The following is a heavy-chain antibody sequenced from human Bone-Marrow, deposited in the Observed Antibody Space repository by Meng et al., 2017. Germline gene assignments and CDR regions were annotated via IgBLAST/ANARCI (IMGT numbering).Heavy chain of an antibody. CDR1: GYTFTSYD. J-gene: IGHJ6*02. CDR3: ARAGLEPYYDILTGYYNRYYYYYGMDV. Sequence: ASVKVSCKASGYTFTSYDINWLLQATGQGLEWMGWMNPNSGNTGYAQKFQGRVTITRNTSISTAYMELSSLRSEDTAVYYCARAGLEPYYDILTGYYNRYYYYYGMDVWGQGTTVTVSS. V-gene: IGHV1-8*03. CDR2: MNPNSGNT. D-gene: IGHD3-9*01.